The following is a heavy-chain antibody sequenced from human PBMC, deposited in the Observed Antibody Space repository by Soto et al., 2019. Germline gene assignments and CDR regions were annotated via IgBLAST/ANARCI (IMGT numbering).Heavy chain of an antibody. CDR2: IRETGNT. CDR1: GFTFSNYA. Sequence: GGSLRLSCAASGFTFSNYAMSWIRQAPGKGLEWVSTIRETGNTYYADSVRGRFATSRDNSENTLYLQMSSLRAEDTAVYYCAKQQMGVIRALDYWGQGTLVTVCS. D-gene: IGHD1-26*01. CDR3: AKQQMGVIRALDY. J-gene: IGHJ4*02. V-gene: IGHV3-23*01.